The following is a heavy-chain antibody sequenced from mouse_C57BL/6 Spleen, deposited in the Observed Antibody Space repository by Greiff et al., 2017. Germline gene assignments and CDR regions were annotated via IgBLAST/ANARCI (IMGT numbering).Heavy chain of an antibody. D-gene: IGHD2-14*01. CDR2: IDPSDSYT. CDR1: GYTFTSYW. CDR3: TRSVVRQAWFAY. V-gene: IGHV1-50*01. Sequence: QVQLQQPGAELVKPGASVKLSCKASGYTFTSYWMQWVKQRPGQGLEWIGEIDPSDSYTNYNQKFKGKATLTVDTSSSTAYMQLSSLTSEDSAVYYCTRSVVRQAWFAYWGQGTLVTVSA. J-gene: IGHJ3*01.